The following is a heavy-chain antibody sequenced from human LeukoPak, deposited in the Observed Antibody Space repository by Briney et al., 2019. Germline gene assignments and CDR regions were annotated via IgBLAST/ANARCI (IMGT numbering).Heavy chain of an antibody. CDR3: ARTRDYGGNWGFDY. J-gene: IGHJ4*02. D-gene: IGHD4-23*01. Sequence: ASVKVSCKASGYTFTNYAIHWVRQAPGQRLEWMVWINAGNGNTKYSQEFQDRVTITRDTSASKVYMELSSLRSEDLAVYYCARTRDYGGNWGFDYWGQGTLVTVSS. CDR2: INAGNGNT. CDR1: GYTFTNYA. V-gene: IGHV1-3*03.